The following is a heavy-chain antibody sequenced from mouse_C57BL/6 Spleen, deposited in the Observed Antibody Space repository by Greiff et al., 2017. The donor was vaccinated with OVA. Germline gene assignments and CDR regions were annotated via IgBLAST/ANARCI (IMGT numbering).Heavy chain of an antibody. CDR2: ISSGSSTI. D-gene: IGHD2-1*01. CDR1: GFTFSDYG. CDR3: SRSYGNYGFDY. V-gene: IGHV5-17*01. Sequence: EVKLEESGGGLVKPGGSLKLSCAASGFTFSDYGMHWVHQTPEKGLEWVAYISSGSSTIYYTDTVKGRFTISRDNAKTTLFLQMTSLRSEDTAMDYCSRSYGNYGFDYWGQGTTLTVSS. J-gene: IGHJ2*01.